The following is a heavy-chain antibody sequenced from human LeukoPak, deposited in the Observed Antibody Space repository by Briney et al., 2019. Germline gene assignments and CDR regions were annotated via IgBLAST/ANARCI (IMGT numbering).Heavy chain of an antibody. Sequence: GGSLRLSCAASGFTFSSYSMNWVRQAPGKGLEWVSYISSSSIIYYADSVKGRFTISRDNAKNSLYLQMNSLRAEDTAVYYCARVLHKRNYDSSTYYGYWGQGTLVTVSS. J-gene: IGHJ4*02. V-gene: IGHV3-48*01. CDR2: ISSSSII. D-gene: IGHD3-22*01. CDR1: GFTFSSYS. CDR3: ARVLHKRNYDSSTYYGY.